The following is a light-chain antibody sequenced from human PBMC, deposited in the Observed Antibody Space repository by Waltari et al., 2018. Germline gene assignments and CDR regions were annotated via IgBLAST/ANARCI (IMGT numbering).Light chain of an antibody. J-gene: IGKJ1*01. CDR2: RAS. Sequence: ISDRASQSINRWLAWYQQKPGKAPNRLIYRASTLESGVPSRFSGSESGAEFTLTISSLQPDDFATYYCQQYSDDWTFGQGTKVEIK. CDR1: QSINRW. CDR3: QQYSDDWT. V-gene: IGKV1-5*03.